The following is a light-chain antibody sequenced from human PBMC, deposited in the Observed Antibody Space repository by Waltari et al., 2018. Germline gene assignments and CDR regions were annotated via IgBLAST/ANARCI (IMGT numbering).Light chain of an antibody. J-gene: IGLJ1*01. CDR3: VLYMRNGIYV. CDR2: SPN. CDR1: SGSASDTY. Sequence: QTVVTQEPSFSVSPGGTVTLSCGASSGSASDTYLDWYQQTPGQPPRPLLSSPNIRAPGVPDRFSGSTLGNKAALTITGAQADDEADYYCVLYMRNGIYVFGTGTKVTVL. V-gene: IGLV8-61*01.